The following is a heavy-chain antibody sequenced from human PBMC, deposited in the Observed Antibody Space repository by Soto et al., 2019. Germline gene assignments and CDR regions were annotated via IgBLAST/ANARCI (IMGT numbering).Heavy chain of an antibody. CDR2: TYYRSKWYN. D-gene: IGHD6-13*01. V-gene: IGHV6-1*01. Sequence: PSATLSLTCAMSGESVSSNTAASDSIGQSPSRGLEWLGRTYYRSKWYNDYAVSVKSRITINPDTSKNQFSLQLNSVTPEDTAVYYCARDEAYSSSWYEYYGMDVWGQGTTVTVSS. J-gene: IGHJ6*02. CDR3: ARDEAYSSSWYEYYGMDV. CDR1: GESVSSNTAA.